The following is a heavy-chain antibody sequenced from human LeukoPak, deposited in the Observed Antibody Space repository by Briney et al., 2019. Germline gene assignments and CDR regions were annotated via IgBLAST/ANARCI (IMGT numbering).Heavy chain of an antibody. Sequence: PSETLSLTCTVSGTSIRSVAYSWSWVRQHPGKGLEWIAYIYYSGNTYYNPSLKRRVTISVDTSKNQFSLKLSSVTAADTAVYYCARSITIFGALGYFDYWGQRTLVTVSS. J-gene: IGHJ4*02. CDR3: ARSITIFGALGYFDY. CDR2: IYYSGNT. D-gene: IGHD3-3*01. V-gene: IGHV4-31*03. CDR1: GTSIRSVAYS.